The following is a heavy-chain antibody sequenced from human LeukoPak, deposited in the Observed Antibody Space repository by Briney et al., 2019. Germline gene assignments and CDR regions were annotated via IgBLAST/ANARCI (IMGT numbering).Heavy chain of an antibody. CDR3: ARGPLRYFDWLSPTLDY. J-gene: IGHJ4*02. CDR1: GYTFTNYY. Sequence: ASVKVSCKASGYTFTNYYMHWVRQAPGQGLEWMAIINPSSGGTSYSQKFQGRVTMTRDTSTSTVYLELSSLRSEDAAVYFCARGPLRYFDWLSPTLDYWGQGTLVTVSS. D-gene: IGHD3-9*01. V-gene: IGHV1-46*01. CDR2: INPSSGGT.